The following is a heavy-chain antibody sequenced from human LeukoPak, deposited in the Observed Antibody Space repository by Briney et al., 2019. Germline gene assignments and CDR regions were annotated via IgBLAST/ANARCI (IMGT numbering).Heavy chain of an antibody. CDR1: GYTFTSYG. CDR3: ARGDIVVVPAAMQGYYYYGMDV. J-gene: IGHJ6*02. D-gene: IGHD2-2*01. Sequence: ASVKVSCEASGYTFTSYGISWVRQAPGQGLEWMGWISAYNGNTNYAQKLQGRVTMTTDTSTSTAYMELRSLRSDDTAVYYCARGDIVVVPAAMQGYYYYGMDVWGQGTTVTVSS. CDR2: ISAYNGNT. V-gene: IGHV1-18*01.